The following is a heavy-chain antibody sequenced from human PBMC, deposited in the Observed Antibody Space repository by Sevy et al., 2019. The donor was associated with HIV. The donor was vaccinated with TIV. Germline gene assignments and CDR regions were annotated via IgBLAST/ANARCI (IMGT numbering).Heavy chain of an antibody. CDR3: ARDKNFWSGYSLSALGMDV. D-gene: IGHD3-3*01. CDR1: GFTFSSYA. CDR2: ISYDGSNK. Sequence: GGSLRLSCAASGFTFSSYAMHWVRQAPGKGLEWVAVISYDGSNKYYADSVKGRFTISRDNSKNTLYLQMNSLRAEDTAVYYCARDKNFWSGYSLSALGMDVWGQGTTVTVSS. J-gene: IGHJ6*02. V-gene: IGHV3-30-3*01.